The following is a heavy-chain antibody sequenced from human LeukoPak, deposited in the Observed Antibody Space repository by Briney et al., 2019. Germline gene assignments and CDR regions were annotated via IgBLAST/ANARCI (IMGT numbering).Heavy chain of an antibody. V-gene: IGHV4-59*01. CDR1: GGSISSYY. CDR3: AREAAMVTDYYFDY. Sequence: SETLSLTCTVSGGSISSYYWSWIRQPPGKGLEWIGYIYYSGSTNYNPSLKSRVTISADTSKNQFSLKLSSVTAADTAVYYCAREAAMVTDYYFDYWGQGTLVTVSS. CDR2: IYYSGST. J-gene: IGHJ4*02. D-gene: IGHD5-18*01.